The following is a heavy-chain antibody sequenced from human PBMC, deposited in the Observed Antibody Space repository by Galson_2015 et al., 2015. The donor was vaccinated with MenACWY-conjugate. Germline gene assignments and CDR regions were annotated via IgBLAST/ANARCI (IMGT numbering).Heavy chain of an antibody. CDR3: ARVNHYDSIAYYFDY. J-gene: IGHJ4*02. CDR2: IYYSGTT. D-gene: IGHD3-22*01. V-gene: IGHV4-31*03. CDR1: GGSINSGGYH. Sequence: TLSLTCSVSGGSINSGGYHWTWIRQHPEKGLEWIGYIYYSGTTSYNPALKSRITISVDTSTNQFSLSLSSVTAADTAVYYCARVNHYDSIAYYFDYWGQGTLVTVSS.